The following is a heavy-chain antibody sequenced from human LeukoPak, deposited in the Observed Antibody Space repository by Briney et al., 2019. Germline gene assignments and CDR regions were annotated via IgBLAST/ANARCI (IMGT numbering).Heavy chain of an antibody. CDR1: GFTFTGYY. CDR3: ARDYRLERPTTVAFDY. J-gene: IGHJ4*02. CDR2: INPNSGGA. D-gene: IGHD4-23*01. V-gene: IGHV1-2*02. Sequence: WASVKVSCKASGFTFTGYYMHWVRQAPGQGLEWMGWINPNSGGANYAQKFQGRVTITADKSTSTAYMELSSLRSEDTAVYYCARDYRLERPTTVAFDYWGQGTLVTVSS.